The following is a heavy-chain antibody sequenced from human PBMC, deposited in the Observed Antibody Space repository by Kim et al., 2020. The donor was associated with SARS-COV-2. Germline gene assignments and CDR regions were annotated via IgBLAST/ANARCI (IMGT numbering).Heavy chain of an antibody. CDR1: GFTFSSYA. CDR2: ISYDGSNK. Sequence: GGSLRLSCAASGFTFSSYAMHWVRQAPGKGLEWVAVISYDGSNKYYADSVKGRFTISRDNSKNTLYLQMNSLRAEDTAVYYCARGDYDSSGYPQPWGQGT. D-gene: IGHD3-22*01. J-gene: IGHJ5*02. V-gene: IGHV3-30*04. CDR3: ARGDYDSSGYPQP.